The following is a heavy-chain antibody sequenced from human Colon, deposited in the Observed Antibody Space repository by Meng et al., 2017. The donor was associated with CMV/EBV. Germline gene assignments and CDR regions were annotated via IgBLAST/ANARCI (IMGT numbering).Heavy chain of an antibody. Sequence: QHPLKELCPTLVTPTQTLTLTCTFSGFSLSNIGMGVGWIRQPPGKALEWLGVIYWDDDKRYSPSLKSRLTITKDTSKTQVVLTMTNLDPLDTATYYCAHRPYGSGSYFFDYWGQGTLVTVSS. D-gene: IGHD3-10*01. CDR1: GFSLSNIGMG. CDR2: IYWDDDK. CDR3: AHRPYGSGSYFFDY. V-gene: IGHV2-5*02. J-gene: IGHJ4*02.